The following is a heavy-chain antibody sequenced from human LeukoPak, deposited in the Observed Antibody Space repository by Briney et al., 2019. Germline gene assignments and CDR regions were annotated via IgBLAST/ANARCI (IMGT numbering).Heavy chain of an antibody. Sequence: PSETLSLTCAVSGGSISSGGYSWSWIRQPPGKGLEWIGYIYHSGSTYYNPSLKSRVTISVDRSKNQFSLKLSSVTAADTAVYYCAGANKGGSGTPQMDVWGKGTTVTVSS. CDR1: GGSISSGGYS. V-gene: IGHV4-30-2*01. D-gene: IGHD3-10*01. CDR2: IYHSGST. J-gene: IGHJ6*04. CDR3: AGANKGGSGTPQMDV.